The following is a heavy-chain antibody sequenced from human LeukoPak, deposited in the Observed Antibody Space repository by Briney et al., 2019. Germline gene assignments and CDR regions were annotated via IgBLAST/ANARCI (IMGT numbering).Heavy chain of an antibody. J-gene: IGHJ3*02. CDR1: GGTFSSYA. D-gene: IGHD1-14*01. CDR3: ARDWAPEGAFDI. Sequence: ASVKVSCKASGGTFSSYAISWVRQAPGQGLEWMGGIIPIFGTANYAQKFQGRVTITTDESTSTAYMELSSLRSEDTAVYYCARDWAPEGAFDIWGQGTMVTVSS. V-gene: IGHV1-69*05. CDR2: IIPIFGTA.